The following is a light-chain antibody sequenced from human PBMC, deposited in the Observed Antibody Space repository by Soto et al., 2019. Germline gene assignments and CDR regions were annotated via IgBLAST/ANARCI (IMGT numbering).Light chain of an antibody. CDR1: QSLSSW. CDR2: DAS. CDR3: QQYNTYWT. J-gene: IGKJ1*01. V-gene: IGKV1-5*01. Sequence: DIQMTQSPSTLSASVGDRVTITCRASQSLSSWLAWYQQKPGKAPKLLIYDASNLENGVPSRFSGSGSGTEFTLTITGLQPDDFATYYCQQYNTYWTFGQGTKVDNK.